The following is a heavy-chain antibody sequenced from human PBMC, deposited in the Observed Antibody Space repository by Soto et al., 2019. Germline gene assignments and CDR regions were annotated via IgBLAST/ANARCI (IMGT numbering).Heavy chain of an antibody. Sequence: QVQLVESGGGVVQPGRSLRLSCAASGFTFSSCGMHWVRQAPGKGLEWVAAILKDGSQEFYADSVKGRLTISRDNSKNTLSLKMNSLRTEDTAVYYWAKDPGNLATGFDPWGQGTLVTVSS. CDR3: AKDPGNLATGFDP. D-gene: IGHD1-26*01. CDR2: ILKDGSQE. J-gene: IGHJ5*02. V-gene: IGHV3-30*18. CDR1: GFTFSSCG.